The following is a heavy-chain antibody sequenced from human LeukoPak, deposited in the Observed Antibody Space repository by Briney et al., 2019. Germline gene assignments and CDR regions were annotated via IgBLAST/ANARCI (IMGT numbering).Heavy chain of an antibody. J-gene: IGHJ4*02. D-gene: IGHD3-3*01. Sequence: SVKVSGKASGGTFSSYAISWVRQAPGQGLEWMGGIIPIFGTANYAQKFQGRVTITADESTSTAYMELSSLRSEDTAVYYCARDSDFWSGFNDYWGQGTLVTVSS. CDR2: IIPIFGTA. V-gene: IGHV1-69*13. CDR3: ARDSDFWSGFNDY. CDR1: GGTFSSYA.